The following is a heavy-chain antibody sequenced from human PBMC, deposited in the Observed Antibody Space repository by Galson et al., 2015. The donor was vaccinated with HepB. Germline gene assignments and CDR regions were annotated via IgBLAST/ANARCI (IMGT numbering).Heavy chain of an antibody. CDR3: ARVRARYYYDSSGYVEY. CDR2: IKQDGSEK. V-gene: IGHV3-7*03. Sequence: SLRLSCAASGFTFSSYWMSWVRQAPGKGLEWVANIKQDGSEKYYVDSVKGRFTISRDNAKNSLYLQMNSLRAEDTAVYYCARVRARYYYDSSGYVEYWGQGTLVTVSS. J-gene: IGHJ4*02. CDR1: GFTFSSYW. D-gene: IGHD3-22*01.